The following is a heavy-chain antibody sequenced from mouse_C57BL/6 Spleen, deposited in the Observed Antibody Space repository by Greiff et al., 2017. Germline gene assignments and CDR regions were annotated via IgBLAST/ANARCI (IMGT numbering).Heavy chain of an antibody. D-gene: IGHD1-1*01. CDR3: ASIRGYAMDY. Sequence: VQLVESGAELMKPGASVKLSCKATGYTFTGYWIEWVKQRPGHGLEWIGEILPGSGSTTYNEKFKGKATFTADTSSNTAYMQLSSLTTEDSAIYYCASIRGYAMDYWGQGTSVTVSS. V-gene: IGHV1-9*01. CDR1: GYTFTGYW. J-gene: IGHJ4*01. CDR2: ILPGSGST.